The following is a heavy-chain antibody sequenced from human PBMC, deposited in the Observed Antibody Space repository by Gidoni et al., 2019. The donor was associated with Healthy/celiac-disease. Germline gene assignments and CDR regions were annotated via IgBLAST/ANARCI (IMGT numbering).Heavy chain of an antibody. CDR2: INHSGST. J-gene: IGHJ4*02. CDR1: GGSFSGYY. V-gene: IGHV4-34*01. Sequence: HVQLQQWGAGHMQPSEPLSLTCAVYGGSFSGYYWSWIRQPPGKGLGWVGEINHSGSTNYNPSLKSRVTISVYTSKNQFSLRLSSVTAADTAVYYCALGLGYKEYIVDYLGQGTLVTVCS. D-gene: IGHD1-20*01. CDR3: ALGLGYKEYIVDY.